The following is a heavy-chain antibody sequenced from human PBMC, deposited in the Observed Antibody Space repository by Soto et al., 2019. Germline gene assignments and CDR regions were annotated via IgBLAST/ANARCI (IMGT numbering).Heavy chain of an antibody. CDR2: IYYSGIT. D-gene: IGHD2-15*01. CDR3: AREKVVAATEAANWFAL. J-gene: IGHJ5*02. CDR1: DGSSSSGGYY. Sequence: SDRCTVADGSSSSGGYYRISIHQHPVKGLEWIGYIYYSGITYYIPSLKSRVTISVDKSKNQCSMQLSSVTAADTAVYYCAREKVVAATEAANWFALWGQGTVVTVSS. V-gene: IGHV4-31*03.